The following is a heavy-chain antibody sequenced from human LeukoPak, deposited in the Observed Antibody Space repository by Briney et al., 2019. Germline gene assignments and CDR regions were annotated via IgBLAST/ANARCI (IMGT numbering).Heavy chain of an antibody. Sequence: QPGGSLKLSCAASGFTFSGSGMRWVRQAHGKGLEWLGRIRSRANSYTTVYAAPVQGRFIISRDDSMNMAYLQMTSLRVEDTAVYYCTRHSDKYCSGAGCFHYNFYGLDVWGQGTTVTVSS. CDR3: TRHSDKYCSGAGCFHYNFYGLDV. CDR1: GFTFSGSG. D-gene: IGHD2-15*01. CDR2: IRSRANSYTT. J-gene: IGHJ6*02. V-gene: IGHV3-73*01.